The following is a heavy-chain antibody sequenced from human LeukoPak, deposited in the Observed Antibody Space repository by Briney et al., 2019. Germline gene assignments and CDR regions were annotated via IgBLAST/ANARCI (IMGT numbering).Heavy chain of an antibody. J-gene: IGHJ6*02. V-gene: IGHV3-21*01. CDR1: GFTFSGSA. D-gene: IGHD5-12*01. CDR3: ARVGSGYDSPYYYYGMDV. CDR2: MSSSSSYI. Sequence: PGGSLRLSCAASGFTFSGSAMHWVRQASGKGLEWVSSMSSSSSYIYYADSVKGRFTISRDNAKNSLYLQMNSLRAEDTAVYYCARVGSGYDSPYYYYGMDVWGQGTTVTVSS.